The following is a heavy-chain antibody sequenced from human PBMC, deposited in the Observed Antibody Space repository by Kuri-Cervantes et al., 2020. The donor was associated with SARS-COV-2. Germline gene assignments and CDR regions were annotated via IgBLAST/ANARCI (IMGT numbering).Heavy chain of an antibody. J-gene: IGHJ4*02. D-gene: IGHD3-10*01. V-gene: IGHV1-2*02. Sequence: ASVKVSCKASGYTFTGYYMHWVRQAPGQGLEWMGWINPNSGGTNYAQKFQGRVTMTRDTSISTAYMELSRLRSDDTAVYYCAREGITMVRGVTFDYWGQGTLVPSPQ. CDR1: GYTFTGYY. CDR2: INPNSGGT. CDR3: AREGITMVRGVTFDY.